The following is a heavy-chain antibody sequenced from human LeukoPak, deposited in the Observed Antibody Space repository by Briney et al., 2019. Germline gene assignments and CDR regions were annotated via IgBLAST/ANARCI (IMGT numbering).Heavy chain of an antibody. CDR1: GGSISGYY. J-gene: IGHJ6*02. CDR2: INHSGST. D-gene: IGHD5-18*01. V-gene: IGHV4-34*01. CDR3: ARGTRTQLWKRPPHWDV. Sequence: SETLSLTCSVSGGSISGYYWSWIRQPPGKGLEWIGEINHSGSTNYNPSLKSRVTISVDTSKNQFSLKLSSVTAADTAVYYCARGTRTQLWKRPPHWDVWGQGTTVTVSS.